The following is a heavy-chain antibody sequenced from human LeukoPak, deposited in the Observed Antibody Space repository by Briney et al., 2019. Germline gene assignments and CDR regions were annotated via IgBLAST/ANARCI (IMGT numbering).Heavy chain of an antibody. CDR3: ARDMGWQQFYYYGMDV. V-gene: IGHV3-33*01. Sequence: QPGRSLRLSCAASGFTFSYYGMHWVRQAPGKGLEWVAFIWYDGSNKLYADSVKGRFTISRDNSKNTMYLQMNSLRTEDTAVYYCARDMGWQQFYYYGMDVWGQGTTVTVSS. J-gene: IGHJ6*02. CDR1: GFTFSYYG. D-gene: IGHD6-13*01. CDR2: IWYDGSNK.